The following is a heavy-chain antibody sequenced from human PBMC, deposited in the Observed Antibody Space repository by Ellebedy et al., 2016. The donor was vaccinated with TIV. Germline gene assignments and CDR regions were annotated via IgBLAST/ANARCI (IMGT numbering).Heavy chain of an antibody. CDR2: ISSSSSYI. D-gene: IGHD3-22*01. Sequence: PGGSLRLSCAASGFTFSSYSINWVRQAPGKGLEWVSGISSSSSYIYYADSVKGRFTISRDNAKNSLYLQMNSLRAEDTAVYYCARFRNYYDTYFDYWGQGTLVTVSS. J-gene: IGHJ4*02. CDR3: ARFRNYYDTYFDY. CDR1: GFTFSSYS. V-gene: IGHV3-21*01.